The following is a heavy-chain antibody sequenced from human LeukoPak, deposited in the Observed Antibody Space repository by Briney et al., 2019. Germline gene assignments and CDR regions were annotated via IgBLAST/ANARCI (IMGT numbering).Heavy chain of an antibody. V-gene: IGHV1-69*01. D-gene: IGHD1-26*01. CDR1: GGTFSSYA. Sequence: SVKVSCKASGGTFSSYAISWVRQAPGQGLEWMGGIIPIFGTANYAQKFQGRVTITADESTSTAYMELSSLRSEDTAVYYCARGGEGWELREIWGQGTMVTVSS. CDR2: IIPIFGTA. CDR3: ARGGEGWELREI. J-gene: IGHJ3*02.